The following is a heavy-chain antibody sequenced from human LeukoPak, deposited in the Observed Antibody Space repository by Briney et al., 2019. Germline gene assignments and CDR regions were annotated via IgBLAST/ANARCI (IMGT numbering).Heavy chain of an antibody. CDR2: ISSSSSYI. CDR3: ARSPQLDY. Sequence: GGSLRLSCVASGVTFSSYSMNWVRQAPGKGLEWVSYISSSSSYIYYADSVKGRFTISRDNAKNSLYLQMNSLRAEDTAVYYWARSPQLDYWGQGTLVTVSS. CDR1: GVTFSSYS. J-gene: IGHJ4*02. V-gene: IGHV3-21*01.